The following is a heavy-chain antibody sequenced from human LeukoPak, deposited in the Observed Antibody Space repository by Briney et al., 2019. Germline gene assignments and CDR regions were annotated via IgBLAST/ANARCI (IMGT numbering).Heavy chain of an antibody. V-gene: IGHV3-21*01. Sequence: PGGSLRLSCAASGFTFSSYSMNWVRQAPGKGLEWVSSISSSSSYIYYADSVKGRFTISRDNAKNSLYLQMNSLGAEDTAVYYCAREVSSGWYDYWGQGTLVTVSS. CDR2: ISSSSSYI. CDR1: GFTFSSYS. D-gene: IGHD6-19*01. CDR3: AREVSSGWYDY. J-gene: IGHJ4*02.